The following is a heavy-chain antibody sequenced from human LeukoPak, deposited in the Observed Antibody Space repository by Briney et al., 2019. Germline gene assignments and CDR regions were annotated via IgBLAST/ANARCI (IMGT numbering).Heavy chain of an antibody. CDR2: SKYDGSTK. CDR1: GFSLSGSW. CDR3: ARSDYFHN. D-gene: IGHD2/OR15-2a*01. V-gene: IGHV3-74*01. Sequence: PGGSLRLSCEASGFSLSGSWMHWVRQAPGKGLMWVSQSKYDGSTKSYAASVRGRFTISRDNAKNTLYLHMDSLRAEDTAVYYCARSDYFHNWSQGTMVVVSA. J-gene: IGHJ3*01.